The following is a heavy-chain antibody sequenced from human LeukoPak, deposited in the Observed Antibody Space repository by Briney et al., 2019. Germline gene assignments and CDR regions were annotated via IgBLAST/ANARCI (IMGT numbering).Heavy chain of an antibody. CDR1: GFTFSSYS. Sequence: GGSLGLSCAASGFTFSSYSMNWVRQAPGKGLEWVSYISSSSSTIYYADSVKGRFTISRDNAKNSLYLQMNSLRAEDTAVYYCARGEYSYGTFEYGGQGPLVTVSS. CDR3: ARGEYSYGTFEY. V-gene: IGHV3-48*01. J-gene: IGHJ4*02. CDR2: ISSSSSTI. D-gene: IGHD5-18*01.